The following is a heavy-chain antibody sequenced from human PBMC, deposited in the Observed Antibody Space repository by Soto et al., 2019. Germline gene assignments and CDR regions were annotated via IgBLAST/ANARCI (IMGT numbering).Heavy chain of an antibody. J-gene: IGHJ6*02. CDR3: ARVRAYSYDSSGNYYCHYGMDV. Sequence: QVPLVESGAEVKKPGASMKVSCKAPGYTFTNYGINWVRQAPGQGLEWMGWISGYNGNTKYAQKFQGRVTMTTDTPTKTVYMGLRSLRSDDTAVYYCARVRAYSYDSSGNYYCHYGMDVWGQGTTVTVS. D-gene: IGHD3-22*01. CDR1: GYTFTNYG. V-gene: IGHV1-18*04. CDR2: ISGYNGNT.